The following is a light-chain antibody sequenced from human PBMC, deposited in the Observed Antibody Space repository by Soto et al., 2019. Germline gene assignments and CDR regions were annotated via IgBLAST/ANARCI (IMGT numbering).Light chain of an antibody. CDR1: QDISNY. V-gene: IGKV1-33*01. CDR2: DAS. Sequence: DIQMSQSPSSLSASVGDRVTITCQANQDISNYLNWYQHKPGKPPKLLIYDASNLETGVPSRFSGSKSGTAFTLTITSLPAEDIATYYCQQYDNLPFSFGGGTKVEIK. J-gene: IGKJ4*01. CDR3: QQYDNLPFS.